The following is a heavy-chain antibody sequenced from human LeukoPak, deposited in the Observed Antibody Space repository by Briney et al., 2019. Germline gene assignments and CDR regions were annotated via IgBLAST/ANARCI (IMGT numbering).Heavy chain of an antibody. V-gene: IGHV3-23*01. Sequence: KTGGSLRLSCAASGFTFSSYAMRWVRQAPGKGLEWVSAISGSGDRTYYADSVKGRFSISRDNSKNTVYLQVNSLRAEDTAVYYCAKGSSSWYADYFDYWGQGTQVTVSS. CDR1: GFTFSSYA. D-gene: IGHD6-13*01. CDR3: AKGSSSWYADYFDY. J-gene: IGHJ4*02. CDR2: ISGSGDRT.